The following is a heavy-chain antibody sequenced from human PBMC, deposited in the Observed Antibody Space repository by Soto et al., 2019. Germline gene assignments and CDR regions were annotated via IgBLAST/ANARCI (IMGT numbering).Heavy chain of an antibody. CDR3: ARLNYDSSGYYYESGYYYGMDV. D-gene: IGHD3-22*01. Sequence: HGESLKISCKGSGYSFAGYWITWVRQKPGKGLEWMGRIDPSDSQTYYSPSFQGQVTISADKSISTAYLQWSSLKASDTAMYYCARLNYDSSGYYYESGYYYGMDVWGQGTTVTVSS. V-gene: IGHV5-10-1*04. CDR1: GYSFAGYW. CDR2: IDPSDSQT. J-gene: IGHJ6*02.